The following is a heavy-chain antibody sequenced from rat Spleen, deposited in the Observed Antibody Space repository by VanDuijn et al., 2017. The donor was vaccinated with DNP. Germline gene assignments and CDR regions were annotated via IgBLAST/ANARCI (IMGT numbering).Heavy chain of an antibody. CDR1: GFTFSNSD. V-gene: IGHV5S13*01. D-gene: IGHD1-11*01. Sequence: EVQLVESGGGLVQPGRSMKLSCAASGFTFSNSDMAWVRQVPTKGLEWVASISTSGEYIHYRDSVKGRFTISRDNAKNSQYLQMDSLRSEDTATYYCATGVYGGYEDWFANWGQGTLVTVSS. CDR2: ISTSGEYI. CDR3: ATGVYGGYEDWFAN. J-gene: IGHJ3*01.